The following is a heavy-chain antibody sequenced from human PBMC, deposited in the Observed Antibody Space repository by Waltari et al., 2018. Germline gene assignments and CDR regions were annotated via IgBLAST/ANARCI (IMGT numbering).Heavy chain of an antibody. CDR3: ARLPISLGVGSVFDI. J-gene: IGHJ3*02. V-gene: IGHV4-39*01. Sequence: QMQLQESGPGLVKPSEPLSLTCTVSGASISSITYYWGWIRQPPGKGLELIGNIYYSGSTYYKPSLKSRLTISVDTSKNQFSLNLRSVTAADTAVYYCARLPISLGVGSVFDIWGQGTMVTVSS. CDR1: GASISSITYY. D-gene: IGHD2-15*01. CDR2: IYYSGST.